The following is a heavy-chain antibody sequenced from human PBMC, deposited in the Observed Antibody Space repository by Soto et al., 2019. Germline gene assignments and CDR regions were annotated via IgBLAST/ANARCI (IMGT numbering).Heavy chain of an antibody. CDR2: IIPVFRTS. CDR3: AKDGSWDGGGDES. J-gene: IGHJ4*02. Sequence: QVQLVQSGAELKKPGSSVKVSCSASGVTFSSYAFTWVRQAPGQGLEWMGNIIPVFRTSNYAQGFQGRLTISAYESTNTIYRELTSLRSEDTAVYFCAKDGSWDGGGDESWGQGTLVIVSS. D-gene: IGHD3-16*01. CDR1: GVTFSSYA. V-gene: IGHV1-69*18.